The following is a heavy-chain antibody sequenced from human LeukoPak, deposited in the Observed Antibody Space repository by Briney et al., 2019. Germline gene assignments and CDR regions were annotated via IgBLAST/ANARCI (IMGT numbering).Heavy chain of an antibody. D-gene: IGHD1-1*01. CDR3: ARGSPRRGTLFDY. V-gene: IGHV4-4*09. J-gene: IGHJ4*02. CDR1: GGSISSYY. CDR2: IYTSGST. Sequence: SSETLSLTCTVSGGSISSYYWSWIRQPPGKGLEWIGYIYTSGSTNYSPSLKSRVTISVDTSKNQFSLKLSSVTAADTAVYYCARGSPRRGTLFDYWGQGTLVTVSS.